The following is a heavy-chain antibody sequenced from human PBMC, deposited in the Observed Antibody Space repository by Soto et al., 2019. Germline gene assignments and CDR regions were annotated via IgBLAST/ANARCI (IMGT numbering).Heavy chain of an antibody. CDR2: IIPMLGMS. J-gene: IGHJ4*02. CDR3: ATNYGSGSTHFDY. Sequence: QVQLVQSGAEVKKPGSPVRVSCTASGDTFNFYTISWVRQVPGQGPEWMGRIIPMLGMSNYAQKFQGRVTIMADQSTSTVYMNLSGLTSEDTAVYYCATNYGSGSTHFDYWGQGTLVTVSS. V-gene: IGHV1-69*02. D-gene: IGHD3-10*01. CDR1: GDTFNFYT.